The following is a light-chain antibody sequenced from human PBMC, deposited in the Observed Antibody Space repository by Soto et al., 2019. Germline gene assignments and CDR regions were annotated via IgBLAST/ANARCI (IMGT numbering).Light chain of an antibody. J-gene: IGLJ1*01. Sequence: QSALAQPASVSGSPGQSIAISCTGISSDVGAYNYVSWYQQHPGKAPKLIIFDVSNRPSGVSNRFSGSKSGDTASLTISGRQAENEADYFCKSYTTGSTYVFGTGPQVTAL. CDR1: SSDVGAYNY. CDR3: KSYTTGSTYV. V-gene: IGLV2-14*01. CDR2: DVS.